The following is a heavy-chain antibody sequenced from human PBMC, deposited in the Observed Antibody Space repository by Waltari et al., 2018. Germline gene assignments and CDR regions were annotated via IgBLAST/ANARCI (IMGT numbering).Heavy chain of an antibody. V-gene: IGHV3-74*01. CDR3: ARGADL. J-gene: IGHJ4*02. D-gene: IGHD3-3*01. Sequence: EVQLVESGGGLVQPGGSLRLPCAAPGFPPSGTWLHWVRQVPGKGLVWVPRISGDGSTINYADSVKGRFTISRDTAKNTLYLQMNSLRAEDTAVYYCARGADLRGQGILVTVSS. CDR1: GFPPSGTW. CDR2: ISGDGSTI.